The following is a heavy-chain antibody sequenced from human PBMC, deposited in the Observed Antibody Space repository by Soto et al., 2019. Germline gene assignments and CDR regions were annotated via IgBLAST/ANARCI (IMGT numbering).Heavy chain of an antibody. CDR2: TYYRSKWYN. Sequence: KQSQTLSLTCAISGDSVSSNSAAWNWIRQSPSRGLEWLGRTYYRSKWYNDYAVSVKSRITINPDTSKNQFSLQLNSVTPEDTAVYYCAREPEWLLSSYYYYGMDVWGQGTTVTVSS. V-gene: IGHV6-1*01. CDR3: AREPEWLLSSYYYYGMDV. D-gene: IGHD3-3*01. CDR1: GDSVSSNSAA. J-gene: IGHJ6*02.